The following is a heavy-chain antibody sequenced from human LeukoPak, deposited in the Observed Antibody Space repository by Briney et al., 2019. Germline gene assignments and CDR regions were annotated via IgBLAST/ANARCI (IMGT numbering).Heavy chain of an antibody. J-gene: IGHJ4*02. CDR3: ARGRPYSYGSGQFDY. CDR1: GFTFSSYA. D-gene: IGHD3-10*01. CDR2: ISGSGGST. Sequence: GGSLRLSCAASGFTFSSYAMSWVRQAPGKGLEWVSAISGSGGSTYYADSVKGRFTISRDNSKNTLYLQMNSLRAEDTAVYYCARGRPYSYGSGQFDYWGQGTLVTVSS. V-gene: IGHV3-23*01.